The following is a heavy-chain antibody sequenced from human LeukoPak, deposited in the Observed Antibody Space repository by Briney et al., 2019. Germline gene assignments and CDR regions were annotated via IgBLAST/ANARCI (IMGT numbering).Heavy chain of an antibody. V-gene: IGHV4-39*01. J-gene: IGHJ3*02. CDR1: GGSVSSSSYY. D-gene: IGHD2-2*01. CDR3: AGTLDCSSTSCPKGRAFDI. CDR2: IYYSGST. Sequence: SETLSLTCTVSGGSVSSSSYYWGWIRQPPWKGLEWIGSIYYSGSTYYNPSLKSRVTISVDTSKNQFSLKLSSVTAADTAVYYCAGTLDCSSTSCPKGRAFDIWGQGTMVTVSS.